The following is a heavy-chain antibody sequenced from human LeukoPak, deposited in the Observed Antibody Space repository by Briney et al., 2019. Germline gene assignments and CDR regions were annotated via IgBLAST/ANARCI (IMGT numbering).Heavy chain of an antibody. CDR2: FDAEDAET. D-gene: IGHD3-10*01. V-gene: IGHV1-24*01. CDR1: GYTLTELS. J-gene: IGHJ4*02. CDR3: ATDTWVGEGEFDY. Sequence: WASVKVSCKVSGYTLTELSMHWVRQAPGKGLEWMGGFDAEDAETVYAQKFQGRVTMTEDTSTDTAYMELSSLRSEDTALYYCATDTWVGEGEFDYWGPGTLVTVSS.